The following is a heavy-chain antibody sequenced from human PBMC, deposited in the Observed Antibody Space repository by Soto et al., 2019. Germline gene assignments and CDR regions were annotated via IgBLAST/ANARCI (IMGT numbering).Heavy chain of an antibody. J-gene: IGHJ3*02. Sequence: PSETLSLTCVVSGGSFSTYYYNWIRQSPGKGLKWIGEINHSGNNNYSPSLKGRVTMSLDTSKNQFSLKLTSVTAADTAVYYCARGGSNDWQVAFDIWGQGTMVTVSS. CDR3: ARGGSNDWQVAFDI. CDR1: GGSFSTYY. D-gene: IGHD3-9*01. CDR2: INHSGNN. V-gene: IGHV4-34*01.